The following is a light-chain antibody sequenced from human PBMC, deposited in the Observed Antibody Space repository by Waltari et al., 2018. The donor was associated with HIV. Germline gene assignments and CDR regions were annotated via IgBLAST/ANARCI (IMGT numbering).Light chain of an antibody. CDR2: ADA. Sequence: QSVLTQQPSASGTPGQRVTISCSGSTPNIGSSNVNWYQQFSRAAPKLLINADAQRPSAFPDRLSCSQSGTAASLVISGLQSEDEADYYCSTWDDRLNFVVFGGGTRLTV. V-gene: IGLV1-44*01. CDR1: TPNIGSSN. J-gene: IGLJ2*01. CDR3: STWDDRLNFVV.